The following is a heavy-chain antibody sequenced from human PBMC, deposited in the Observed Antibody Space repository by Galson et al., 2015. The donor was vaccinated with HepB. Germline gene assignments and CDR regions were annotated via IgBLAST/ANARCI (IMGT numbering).Heavy chain of an antibody. Sequence: SGAEVKKPGESLRISCKGSGYSFTSYWISWVRQMPGKGLEWMGRIDTSDSYTNYSPSFQGHVTISADKSISTAYLQWSIVMASDTAIYYCTRLVGYCSSTCCYPKDWLDSSCQGTLLTVST. V-gene: IGHV5-10-1*01. D-gene: IGHD2-2*01. CDR1: GYSFTSYW. J-gene: IGHJ5*02. CDR3: TRLVGYCSSTCCYPKDWLDS. CDR2: IDTSDSYT.